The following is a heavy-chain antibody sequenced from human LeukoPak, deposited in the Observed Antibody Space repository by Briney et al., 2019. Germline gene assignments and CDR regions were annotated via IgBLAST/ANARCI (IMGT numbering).Heavy chain of an antibody. Sequence: SVKVSCKASGGPYRYNIIWVRQAPGHGLPWMGGIIPPLRTANYAQQFQGRVTITTDESTNTAYMELTGLTSEDAAVYYCATYGGHLAEYLQHWGQGTLVAVSS. D-gene: IGHD4-23*01. CDR1: GGPYRYN. J-gene: IGHJ1*01. CDR3: ATYGGHLAEYLQH. CDR2: IIPPLRTA. V-gene: IGHV1-69*16.